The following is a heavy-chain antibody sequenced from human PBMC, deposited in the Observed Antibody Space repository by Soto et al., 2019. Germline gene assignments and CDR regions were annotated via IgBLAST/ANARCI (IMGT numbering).Heavy chain of an antibody. CDR2: IYYRGNT. CDR1: GASISSDSPY. V-gene: IGHV4-39*01. CDR3: ARRISDSSRIDY. Sequence: QLQLQESDPGLVKPSETLSLTCTVSGASISSDSPYWAWIRQPPGKGLEWIGIIYYRGNTYYNPSLKSRVTISLDTSKNQFSLSLSSLTAADTAVYYCARRISDSSRIDYWGQGTLVTVSS. D-gene: IGHD2-15*01. J-gene: IGHJ4*02.